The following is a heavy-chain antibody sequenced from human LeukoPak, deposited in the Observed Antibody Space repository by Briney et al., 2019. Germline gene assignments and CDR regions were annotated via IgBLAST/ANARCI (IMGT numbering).Heavy chain of an antibody. CDR3: AKSSVGQLENYYYGVDV. Sequence: GRSLRLSCAASGFTFDDYAMHWVRQAPGKGLEWVSGISWNSGSIGYADSVKGRFTISRDNAKNSLYLQMNSLRAEDTALYYCAKSSVGQLENYYYGVDVWGQGTTVTVSS. CDR2: ISWNSGSI. J-gene: IGHJ6*02. D-gene: IGHD6-13*01. CDR1: GFTFDDYA. V-gene: IGHV3-9*01.